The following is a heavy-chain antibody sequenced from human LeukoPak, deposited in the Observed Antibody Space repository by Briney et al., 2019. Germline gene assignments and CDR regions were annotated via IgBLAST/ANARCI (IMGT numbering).Heavy chain of an antibody. V-gene: IGHV3-23*01. D-gene: IGHD3-3*02. CDR1: GFTFSSHA. CDR2: LGGSDNTT. Sequence: PGGSLRLSCAASGFTFSSHAMTWVRQAPGKGLQWVSSLGGSDNTTYYADSVTGRFTISRDNSKNTVYLQMNSLRAEDTAIYYCARDQVHVWSPHDNWGQGILVSVSS. J-gene: IGHJ4*02. CDR3: ARDQVHVWSPHDN.